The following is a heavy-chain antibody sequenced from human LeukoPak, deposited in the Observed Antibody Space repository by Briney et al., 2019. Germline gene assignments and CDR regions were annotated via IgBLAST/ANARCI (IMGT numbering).Heavy chain of an antibody. CDR2: ISYNGGRK. Sequence: GRSLRLSCVASGFSFSGYAIHWVRQAPGKGLEWVALISYNGGRKEYADSVKGRFTISRDNSKNTLYLQMNSLRAEDTAVYYCAKDMISWGQGTLVTVSS. CDR3: AKDMIS. CDR1: GFSFSGYA. V-gene: IGHV3-30*04. J-gene: IGHJ5*02. D-gene: IGHD3-22*01.